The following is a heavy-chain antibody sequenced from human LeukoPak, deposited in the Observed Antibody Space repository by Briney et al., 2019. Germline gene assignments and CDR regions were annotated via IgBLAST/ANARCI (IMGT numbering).Heavy chain of an antibody. CDR3: AKNTKGYYYDSSGYLTFDY. CDR1: GFTFRSHA. CDR2: ISGSGGST. V-gene: IGHV3-23*01. J-gene: IGHJ4*02. Sequence: AGGSLRLSCAASGFTFRSHAMSWVRQAPGKGLEWVSAISGSGGSTYYADSVKGRFTISRDNSKNTLYLQMNSLRAEDTAVYYCAKNTKGYYYDSSGYLTFDYWGQGTLVTVSS. D-gene: IGHD3-22*01.